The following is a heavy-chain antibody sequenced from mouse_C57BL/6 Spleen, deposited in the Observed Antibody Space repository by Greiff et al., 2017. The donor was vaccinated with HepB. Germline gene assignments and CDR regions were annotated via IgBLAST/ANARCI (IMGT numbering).Heavy chain of an antibody. CDR2: IYPRDGST. CDR3: ARGYYGSSPPFAY. J-gene: IGHJ3*01. V-gene: IGHV1-78*01. Sequence: VQRVESDAELVKPGASVKISCKVSGYTFTDHTIHWMKQRPEQGLEWIGYIYPRDGSTKYNEKFKGKATLTADKSSSTAYMQLNSLTSEDSAVYFCARGYYGSSPPFAYWGQGTLVTVSA. D-gene: IGHD1-1*01. CDR1: GYTFTDHT.